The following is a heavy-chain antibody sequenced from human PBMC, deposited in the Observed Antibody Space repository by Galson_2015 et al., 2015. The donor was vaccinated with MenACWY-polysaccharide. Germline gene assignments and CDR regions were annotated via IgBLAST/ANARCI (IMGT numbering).Heavy chain of an antibody. V-gene: IGHV1-8*01. CDR2: MNPNSGNT. CDR3: ARGGKYFYDTSSYLNWFDP. CDR1: GYSFSSYD. D-gene: IGHD3-22*01. Sequence: SVKVSCKASGYSFSSYDINWVRQTPGQGLEWMGWMNPNSGNTGYAQKFQGRVTMTRNTSISIAYMELSSLRSEDTAVYYCARGGKYFYDTSSYLNWFDPRGQGALVTVSS. J-gene: IGHJ5*02.